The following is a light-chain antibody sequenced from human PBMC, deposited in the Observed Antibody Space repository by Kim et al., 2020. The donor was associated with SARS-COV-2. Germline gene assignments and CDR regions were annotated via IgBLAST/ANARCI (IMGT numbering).Light chain of an antibody. CDR3: QHFGSSRWT. V-gene: IGKV3-20*01. Sequence: SPGERATVSCRASQSVSSSSLAWYQQKPGQAPRLLIYATSSRATGIPDRFSASGSGADFTLTISGLEPEDFAVYYCQHFGSSRWTFGQGTKVDIK. CDR2: ATS. CDR1: QSVSSSS. J-gene: IGKJ1*01.